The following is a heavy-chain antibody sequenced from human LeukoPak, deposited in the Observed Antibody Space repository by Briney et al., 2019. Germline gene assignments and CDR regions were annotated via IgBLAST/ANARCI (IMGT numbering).Heavy chain of an antibody. Sequence: GGSLRLSCAVSGFTFSSYSMNWVRQAPGKGLEWVAVIWYDGSNKYYADSVKGRFTISRDNSKNTLCLQMNSLRAEDTAVYYCAKDHRVAVATNYYYYYMDVWGKGTTVTVSS. V-gene: IGHV3-33*06. CDR3: AKDHRVAVATNYYYYYMDV. J-gene: IGHJ6*03. CDR1: GFTFSSYS. CDR2: IWYDGSNK. D-gene: IGHD6-19*01.